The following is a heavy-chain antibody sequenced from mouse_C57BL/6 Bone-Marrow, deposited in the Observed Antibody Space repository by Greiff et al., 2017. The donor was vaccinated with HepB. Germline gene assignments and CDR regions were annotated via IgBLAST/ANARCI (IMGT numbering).Heavy chain of an antibody. V-gene: IGHV5-16*01. J-gene: IGHJ4*01. CDR3: ARMVTTRSAMDY. D-gene: IGHD2-2*01. CDR1: GFTFSDYY. CDR2: INYDGSST. Sequence: EVKLMESEGGLVQPGSSMKLSCTASGFTFSDYYMAWVRQVPEKGLEWVANINYDGSSTYYLDSLKSRFIISRDNAKNILYLQMSSLKSEDTATYYCARMVTTRSAMDYWGQGTSVTVSS.